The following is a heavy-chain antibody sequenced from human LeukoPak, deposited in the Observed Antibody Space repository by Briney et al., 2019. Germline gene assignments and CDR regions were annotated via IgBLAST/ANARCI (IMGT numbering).Heavy chain of an antibody. CDR3: ARINRGYSYVRYYFDY. D-gene: IGHD5-18*01. V-gene: IGHV4-59*08. J-gene: IGHJ4*02. Sequence: SETLSLTCAVYGGSFSGYYWNWLRQAPGKGLEWIGYIYYSGSTNYNPSLKSRVTISVDTSKNQFSLKLSSVTAADTAVYYCARINRGYSYVRYYFDYWGQGTLVTVSS. CDR1: GGSFSGYY. CDR2: IYYSGST.